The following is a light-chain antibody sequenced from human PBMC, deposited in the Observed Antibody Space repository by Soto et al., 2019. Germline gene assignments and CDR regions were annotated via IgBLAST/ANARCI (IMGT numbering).Light chain of an antibody. CDR2: DVN. J-gene: IGLJ1*01. CDR1: IDDIGAYDY. Sequence: QSALTQPASVSGSPGQSVTISCTGTIDDIGAYDYVSWYQQRPGSAPQLIIYDVNNRPSGTSHRFSASKSVHTAYLTISGIQSDDEATYHFSSYTSTYILVFGTRTKLTVL. CDR3: SSYTSTYILV. V-gene: IGLV2-14*03.